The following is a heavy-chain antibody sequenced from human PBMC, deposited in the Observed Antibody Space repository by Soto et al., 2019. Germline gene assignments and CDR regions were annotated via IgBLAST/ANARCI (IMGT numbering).Heavy chain of an antibody. Sequence: SVKVPCKASGGTFSSYTISWVRQAPGQGLEWMGRIIPILGIANYAQKFQGRVTITADKSTSTAYMELSSLRSEDTAVYYCARAPSGYYSLFDYWGQGTLATVS. CDR2: IIPILGIA. D-gene: IGHD3-22*01. CDR3: ARAPSGYYSLFDY. J-gene: IGHJ4*02. V-gene: IGHV1-69*02. CDR1: GGTFSSYT.